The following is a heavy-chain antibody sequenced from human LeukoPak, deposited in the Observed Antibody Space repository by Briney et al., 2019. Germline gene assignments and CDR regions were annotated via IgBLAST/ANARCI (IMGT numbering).Heavy chain of an antibody. V-gene: IGHV1-8*03. Sequence: ASVKVSCKASGYTFTSYAMNWVRQATGQGLEWMGWMNPNSGNTGYAQKFQGRVTITRNTSISTAYMELSSLRSEDTAVYYCAILEGIFGVEGDAFDIWGQGTMVTVSS. D-gene: IGHD3-3*01. CDR3: AILEGIFGVEGDAFDI. J-gene: IGHJ3*02. CDR2: MNPNSGNT. CDR1: GYTFTSYA.